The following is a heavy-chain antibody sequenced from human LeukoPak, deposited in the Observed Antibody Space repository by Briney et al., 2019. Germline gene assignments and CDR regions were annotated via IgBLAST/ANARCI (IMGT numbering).Heavy chain of an antibody. V-gene: IGHV3-53*01. D-gene: IGHD1-1*01. CDR1: GGSISSNY. J-gene: IGHJ4*02. Sequence: ETLSLTCTVSGGSISSNYMSWVRQAPGKGLEWVSVIYSGGSTSYADSVKGRFTISRDNSKNTLYLQMNSLRAEDTAVYYCARLDWNDGVDYWGQGTLVTVSS. CDR3: ARLDWNDGVDY. CDR2: IYSGGST.